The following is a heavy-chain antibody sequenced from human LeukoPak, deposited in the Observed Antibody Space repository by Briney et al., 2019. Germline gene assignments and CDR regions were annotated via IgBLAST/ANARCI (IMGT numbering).Heavy chain of an antibody. V-gene: IGHV3-11*04. CDR2: ISSSGSTI. J-gene: IGHJ4*02. D-gene: IGHD6-13*01. CDR1: GFTFSDYY. CDR3: ARDYESRIAAVNPYYFDY. Sequence: GGSLRLSCAASGFTFSDYYMSWIRQAPGKGLEWVSYISSSGSTIYYADSVKGRFTISRDNAKNSLYLQMNSLRAEDTAVYYCARDYESRIAAVNPYYFDYWGQGTLVTVSS.